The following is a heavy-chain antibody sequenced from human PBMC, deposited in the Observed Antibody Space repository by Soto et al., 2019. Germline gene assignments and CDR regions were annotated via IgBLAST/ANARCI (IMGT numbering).Heavy chain of an antibody. CDR2: IYYSGST. CDR3: ARVGRYFDWLCAFDI. J-gene: IGHJ3*02. V-gene: IGHV4-59*01. D-gene: IGHD3-9*01. CDR1: GGSISSYY. Sequence: SETLSLTCTVSGGSISSYYWSWIRQPPGKGLEWIGYIYYSGSTNYNPSLKSRVTISVDTSKNQFSLKLSSVTAADTAVYYCARVGRYFDWLCAFDIWGIETMVTVSS.